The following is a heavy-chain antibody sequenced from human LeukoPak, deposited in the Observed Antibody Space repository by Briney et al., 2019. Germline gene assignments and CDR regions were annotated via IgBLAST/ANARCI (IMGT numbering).Heavy chain of an antibody. CDR1: GFTVSSNY. J-gene: IGHJ3*02. CDR3: ARVDYVWGSYRYASGAFDI. V-gene: IGHV3-53*01. Sequence: PGGSLRLSCAASGFTVSSNYISWVRQAPGKGLEWVSVIYSGGSTYYADSVKGRFTISRDNSKNTLYLQMNSLRAEDTAVYYCARVDYVWGSYRYASGAFDIWGQGTMVTVSS. CDR2: IYSGGST. D-gene: IGHD3-16*02.